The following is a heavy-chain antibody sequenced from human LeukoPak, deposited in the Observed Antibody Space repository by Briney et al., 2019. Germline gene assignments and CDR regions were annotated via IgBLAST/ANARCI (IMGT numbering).Heavy chain of an antibody. D-gene: IGHD2-15*01. V-gene: IGHV3-11*04. J-gene: IGHJ3*01. CDR3: ARDLDVVVGPAHYDALDL. CDR1: GFTFSDYY. Sequence: GVSLRLSCAASGFTFSDYYINWIRLAPGKGLEWVLSMSSSGSAIFYADSVRGRFTISRDNAKNSLFLQMNSLRAEDTAVYYCARDLDVVVGPAHYDALDLWGQGTTVTVS. CDR2: MSSSGSAI.